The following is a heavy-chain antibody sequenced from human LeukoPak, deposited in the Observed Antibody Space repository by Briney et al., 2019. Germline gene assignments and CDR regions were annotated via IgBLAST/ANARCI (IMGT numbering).Heavy chain of an antibody. CDR3: ARGDNYYDSSGYYCDWFDP. J-gene: IGHJ5*02. CDR1: GYSISSGYY. D-gene: IGHD3-22*01. V-gene: IGHV4-38-2*02. Sequence: SGTLSLTCTVSGYSISSGYYWGWIRQPPGKGLEWIGSIYHSGSTYYNPSLKSRVTISVDTSKNQFSLKLSSVTAADTAVYYCARGDNYYDSSGYYCDWFDPWGQGTLVTVSS. CDR2: IYHSGST.